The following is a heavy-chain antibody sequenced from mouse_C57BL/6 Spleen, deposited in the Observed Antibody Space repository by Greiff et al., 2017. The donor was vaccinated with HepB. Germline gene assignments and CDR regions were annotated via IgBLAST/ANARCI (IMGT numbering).Heavy chain of an antibody. CDR2: IYPRDGST. V-gene: IGHV1-78*01. CDR1: GYTFTDHT. J-gene: IGHJ4*01. CDR3: ANYYGSSYGDYAMDY. D-gene: IGHD1-1*01. Sequence: VQLVESDAELVKPGASVKISCKVSGYTFTDHTIHWMKQRPEQGLEWIGYIYPRDGSTKYNEKFKGKATLTADKSSSTAYMQLNSLTSEDSAVYFCANYYGSSYGDYAMDYWGQGTSVTVSS.